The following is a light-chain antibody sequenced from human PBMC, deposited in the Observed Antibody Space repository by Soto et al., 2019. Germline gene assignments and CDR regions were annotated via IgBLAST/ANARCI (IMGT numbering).Light chain of an antibody. Sequence: DIVMTQSPDSLAVSLGERATINCKSSQSVLYSSNNKNYLAWYQQRPGQPPKLLIYWASTRESGVPDRFSGRGAGTEFTLTITSLQAEDVAVYYCQQYESTPPTFGQGTKVEIK. CDR3: QQYESTPPT. CDR2: WAS. J-gene: IGKJ2*01. V-gene: IGKV4-1*01. CDR1: QSVLYSSNNKNY.